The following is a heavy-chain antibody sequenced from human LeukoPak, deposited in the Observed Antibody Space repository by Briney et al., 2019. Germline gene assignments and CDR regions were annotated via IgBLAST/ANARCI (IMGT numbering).Heavy chain of an antibody. CDR3: ARSGYTYGSFDY. D-gene: IGHD5-18*01. J-gene: IGHJ4*02. V-gene: IGHV4-34*01. CDR1: GGSFSGYY. CDR2: INHSGST. Sequence: SSETLSLTCAVYGGSFSGYYWSWIRQPPGKGLEWIGEINHSGSTNYNPSLKSRVTISVDTSENQFSLKLSSVTAADTAVYYCARSGYTYGSFDYWGQGTLVTVSS.